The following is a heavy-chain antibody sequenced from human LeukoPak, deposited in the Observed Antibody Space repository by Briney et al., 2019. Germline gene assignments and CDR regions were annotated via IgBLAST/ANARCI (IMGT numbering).Heavy chain of an antibody. CDR3: AKLGGIELTSTYYFHY. CDR1: GSIFTNYW. CDR2: IYPGDSDT. Sequence: NHGESLKISCQCSGSIFTNYWIAWVRQLPGKGLDWMGIIYPGDSDTKYSPSFQGQVTISADKSINTAYLQWSSLKASDTAMYYCAKLGGIELTSTYYFHYWGQGTLVTVSS. J-gene: IGHJ4*02. D-gene: IGHD2-2*01. V-gene: IGHV5-51*01.